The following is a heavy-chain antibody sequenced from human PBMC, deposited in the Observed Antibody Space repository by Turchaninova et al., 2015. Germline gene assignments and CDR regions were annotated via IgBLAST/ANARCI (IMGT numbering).Heavy chain of an antibody. CDR1: GYTFTNNY. V-gene: IGHV1-46*01. D-gene: IGHD1-14*01. J-gene: IGHJ4*02. Sequence: QAQLVKSGAEVKKPGASGKVSGRASGYTFTNNYMHWLRQAPGPGLEWMGMIHPSGGSKSYAQKFQGRVTMTRDTSTSTVYMELSSLRSEDTAMYFCARDRYETGTSFAYYWGQGTLVTVSS. CDR2: IHPSGGSK. CDR3: ARDRYETGTSFAYY.